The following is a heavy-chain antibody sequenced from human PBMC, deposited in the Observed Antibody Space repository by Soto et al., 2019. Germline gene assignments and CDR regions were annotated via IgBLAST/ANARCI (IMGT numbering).Heavy chain of an antibody. CDR2: IIPIFDTT. J-gene: IGHJ5*02. V-gene: IGHV1-69*13. Sequence: SVKVSCKASGYTFTAYYMHWVRQAPGQGLEWMGGIIPIFDTTNYAQRLQGRVTITADDSTSTAYMELRSLRSDDTAVYYCAGVRVVVGATFDPWGQGTLVTVSS. CDR3: AGVRVVVGATFDP. D-gene: IGHD2-15*01. CDR1: GYTFTAYY.